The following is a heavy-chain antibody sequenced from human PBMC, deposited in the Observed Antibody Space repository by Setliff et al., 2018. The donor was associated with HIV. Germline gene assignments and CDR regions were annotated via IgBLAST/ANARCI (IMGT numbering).Heavy chain of an antibody. J-gene: IGHJ6*03. CDR1: GFTFSDHY. Sequence: GGSLRLSCAASGFTFSDHYMDWVRRAPGKGLEWVGRSRNKANSYTTEYAPSVNGRFTISRDDSKNSLYLQMNSLKTEDTAVYYCARGSLLWSGSYYYYYMDVWGKGTTVTVSS. CDR3: ARGSLLWSGSYYYYYMDV. D-gene: IGHD3-10*01. V-gene: IGHV3-72*01. CDR2: SRNKANSYTT.